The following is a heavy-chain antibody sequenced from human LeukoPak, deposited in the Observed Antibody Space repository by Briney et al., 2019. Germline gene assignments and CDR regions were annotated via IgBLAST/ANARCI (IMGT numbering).Heavy chain of an antibody. J-gene: IGHJ5*02. D-gene: IGHD3-22*01. CDR1: GGSISSSSYY. CDR3: ARRPNYYDSSGYYP. CDR2: IYYSGST. V-gene: IGHV4-39*01. Sequence: SETLSLTCTVSGGSISSSSYYWGWIRQPPGKGLEWIGSIYYSGSTYYNPSLKSRVTISVDTSKNQFSLKLCSVTAADTAVYYCARRPNYYDSSGYYPWGQGTLVTVSS.